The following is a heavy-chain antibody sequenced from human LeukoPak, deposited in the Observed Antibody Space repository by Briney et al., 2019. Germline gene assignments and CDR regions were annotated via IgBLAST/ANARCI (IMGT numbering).Heavy chain of an antibody. CDR2: ISGSGGST. Sequence: GGSLRLSCAASGFTFSSYAMSWVRQAPGKGLEWVSAISGSGGSTYYADSVKGRFIISRDNSKNTLYLQMNSLRAEDTAVYYCAKASDSSSWYLFDYWGQGTLVTVSS. D-gene: IGHD6-13*01. J-gene: IGHJ4*02. CDR1: GFTFSSYA. CDR3: AKASDSSSWYLFDY. V-gene: IGHV3-23*01.